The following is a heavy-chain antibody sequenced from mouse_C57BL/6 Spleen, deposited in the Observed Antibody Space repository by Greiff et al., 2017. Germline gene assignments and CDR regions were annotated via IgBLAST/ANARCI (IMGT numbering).Heavy chain of an antibody. CDR3: ARERFTTVVATKAMDY. D-gene: IGHD1-1*01. V-gene: IGHV1-50*01. CDR2: IDPSDSYT. Sequence: VQLQQSGAELVKPGASVKLSCKASGYTFTSYWMQWVKQRPGQGLEWIGEIDPSDSYTNYNQKFKGKATLTVDTAYSTAYMQRISLTSEDSAVYYVARERFTTVVATKAMDYWGQGTSVTVSS. CDR1: GYTFTSYW. J-gene: IGHJ4*01.